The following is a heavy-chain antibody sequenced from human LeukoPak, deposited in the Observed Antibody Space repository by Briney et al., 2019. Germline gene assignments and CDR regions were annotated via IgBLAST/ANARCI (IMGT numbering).Heavy chain of an antibody. V-gene: IGHV3-15*01. CDR3: TTSQYCSGGSCYYYYYMDV. D-gene: IGHD2-15*01. Sequence: GGSLRLSCAASGFTFSNAWMSWVRQAPGKGLEWVGRIKSKTDGGTTDYAAPVKGRFTISRDDSKNTLYLQMNSLKTEDTAVYYCTTSQYCSGGSCYYYYYMDVWGKGTTVTISS. CDR1: GFTFSNAW. J-gene: IGHJ6*03. CDR2: IKSKTDGGTT.